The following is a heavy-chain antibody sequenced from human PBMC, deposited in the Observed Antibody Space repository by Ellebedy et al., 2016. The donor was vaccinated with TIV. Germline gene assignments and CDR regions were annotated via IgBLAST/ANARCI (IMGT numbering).Heavy chain of an antibody. CDR2: IYHSGIT. CDR1: GDSISSSNW. CDR3: ARGQSVRRFPNYDYIWGSYRRTAIFDY. J-gene: IGHJ4*02. Sequence: GSLRLXXAVSGDSISSSNWWSWVRQPPGKGLEWIGEIYHSGITNHNPSLKSRVSISVDKSKNQFSLKLSSVTAADTAVYYCARGQSVRRFPNYDYIWGSYRRTAIFDYWGQGTLVTVSS. D-gene: IGHD3-16*02. V-gene: IGHV4-4*02.